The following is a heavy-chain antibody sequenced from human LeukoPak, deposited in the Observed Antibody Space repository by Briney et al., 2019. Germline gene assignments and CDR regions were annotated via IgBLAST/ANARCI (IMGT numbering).Heavy chain of an antibody. J-gene: IGHJ4*02. V-gene: IGHV4-34*01. CDR2: INHSGST. CDR1: GGSFSGYY. Sequence: PSETLSLTCAVYGGSFSGYYWSWIRQPPGKGLEWIGEINHSGSTNYNPSLKSRVTISVDTSKNQLSLKLSSVTAADTAVYYCARAGDSSDYGDYWSQGTLVTVSS. D-gene: IGHD3-22*01. CDR3: ARAGDSSDYGDY.